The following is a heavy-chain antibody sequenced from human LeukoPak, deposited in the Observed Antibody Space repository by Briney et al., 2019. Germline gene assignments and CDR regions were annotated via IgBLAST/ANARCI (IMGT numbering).Heavy chain of an antibody. J-gene: IGHJ6*03. V-gene: IGHV1-8*03. Sequence: ASVKVSCKASGYTFTGYYMHWVRQAPGQGLEWMGWMNPNSGNTGYAQKFQGRVTITRNTSISTAYMELSSLRSEDTAVYYCARVYSNYASYYYYMDVWGKGTTVTVSS. CDR1: GYTFTGYY. D-gene: IGHD4-11*01. CDR2: MNPNSGNT. CDR3: ARVYSNYASYYYYMDV.